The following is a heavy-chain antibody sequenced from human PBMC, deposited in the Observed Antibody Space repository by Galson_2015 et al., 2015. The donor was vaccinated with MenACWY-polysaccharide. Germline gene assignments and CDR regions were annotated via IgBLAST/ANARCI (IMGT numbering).Heavy chain of an antibody. Sequence: SLRLSCAASGVTFSSSAMHWVRQASGKGLEWVAVISYDGSNKYYADFLKGRFTISRDNSKYMEFLQMKSLRTEDKAAYYCASVYCGRTICSPPSVYWGQGTLVSVSS. D-gene: IGHD2-2*01. CDR2: ISYDGSNK. V-gene: IGHV3-30-3*01. J-gene: IGHJ4*02. CDR3: ASVYCGRTICSPPSVY. CDR1: GVTFSSSA.